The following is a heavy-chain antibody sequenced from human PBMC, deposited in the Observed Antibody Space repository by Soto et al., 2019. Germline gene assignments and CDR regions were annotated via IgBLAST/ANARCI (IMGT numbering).Heavy chain of an antibody. D-gene: IGHD4-17*01. V-gene: IGHV4-59*12. CDR2: IYYSGNT. CDR3: AKDYGVYRNDAFDM. Sequence: PSETLSLTCTVSGGSISSYYWSWIRQPPGKGLEWIGYIYYSGNTNYNPSLKSRVTISVDTSKNQFSLKLSSVTAADTAVYYCAKDYGVYRNDAFDMWSTGTRVTVSS. CDR1: GGSISSYY. J-gene: IGHJ3*02.